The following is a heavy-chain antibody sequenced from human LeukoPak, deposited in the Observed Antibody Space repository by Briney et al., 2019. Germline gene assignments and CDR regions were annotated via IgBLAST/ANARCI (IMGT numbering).Heavy chain of an antibody. Sequence: HTGGSLRLSCAASGFTVSSNYMNWVRQAPGKGLEWVSLIYSGGSTHYADSVKGRLTISRDNSKNTLYLQMNSLRAEDTAVYYCARGGDSSYYGDYWGQGTLVTVSS. CDR3: ARGGDSSYYGDY. J-gene: IGHJ4*02. D-gene: IGHD3-22*01. V-gene: IGHV3-66*01. CDR1: GFTVSSNY. CDR2: IYSGGST.